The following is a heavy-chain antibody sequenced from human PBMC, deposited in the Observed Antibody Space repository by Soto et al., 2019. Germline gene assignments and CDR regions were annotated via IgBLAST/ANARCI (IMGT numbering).Heavy chain of an antibody. Sequence: SETLSLTCTVSGGSISSYDWSWIRQPPGKGLEWIGYIYYSGSTNYNPSLKSRVTISVDTSKNQFSLKLSSVTAADTAVYYCARATYYDILTGYHLFDYWGQGTLVTVSS. V-gene: IGHV4-59*01. D-gene: IGHD3-9*01. CDR2: IYYSGST. CDR1: GGSISSYD. J-gene: IGHJ4*02. CDR3: ARATYYDILTGYHLFDY.